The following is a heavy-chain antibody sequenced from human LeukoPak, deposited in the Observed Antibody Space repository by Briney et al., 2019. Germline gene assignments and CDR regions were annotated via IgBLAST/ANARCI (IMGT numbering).Heavy chain of an antibody. D-gene: IGHD2-8*02. J-gene: IGHJ4*02. CDR2: ISGSGGST. Sequence: GGSLRLSCAASGFTFSSYAMSWVRQAPGKGLEWVSAISGSGGSTYYADSVKGRFTISRDNSKNTLYLQMNSLRAEDTAVYYCAEGYWISTLLPYYFDYWGQGTLVTVSS. CDR3: AEGYWISTLLPYYFDY. V-gene: IGHV3-23*01. CDR1: GFTFSSYA.